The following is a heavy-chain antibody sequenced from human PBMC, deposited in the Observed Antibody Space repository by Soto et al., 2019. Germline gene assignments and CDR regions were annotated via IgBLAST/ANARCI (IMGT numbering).Heavy chain of an antibody. D-gene: IGHD4-17*01. CDR3: ARLNGDYGYFDY. Sequence: QVQLVESGGGVVQPGRSLRLSCAASGFTFSSYGRHWVRQAPGKGLEWVAVIWYDGSNKYYADSVKGRFTISRDNSKNTLYLQMNSLRAEDTAVYYCARLNGDYGYFDYWGQGTLVTVSS. V-gene: IGHV3-33*01. J-gene: IGHJ4*02. CDR1: GFTFSSYG. CDR2: IWYDGSNK.